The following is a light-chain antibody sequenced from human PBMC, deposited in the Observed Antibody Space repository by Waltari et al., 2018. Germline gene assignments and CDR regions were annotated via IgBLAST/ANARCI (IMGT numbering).Light chain of an antibody. V-gene: IGKV1-6*01. CDR1: QGIRNN. J-gene: IGKJ1*01. CDR2: ATS. Sequence: AIQMTQSPSSLSASVGDRVTIPCRASQGIRNNLGWYQQQPGNAPKLLMYATSTLQSGVPSRFSGSGSGTDFTLTISSLQPEDFATYYCLQDYNYPWTFGQGTKVEIK. CDR3: LQDYNYPWT.